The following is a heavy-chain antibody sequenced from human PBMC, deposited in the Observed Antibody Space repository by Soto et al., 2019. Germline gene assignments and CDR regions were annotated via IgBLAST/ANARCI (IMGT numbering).Heavy chain of an antibody. D-gene: IGHD6-6*01. CDR2: MIPNSGDT. CDR3: ARGPPTSSDYYYYMDV. Sequence: QVQLVQSGAEVKKPGASVKVSCKASGFTFTSYDISWVRQATGQGLEWMGWMIPNSGDTGYAQRFQRRVTMTRDTSISTAYMELNSLKSEDTAVYYCARGPPTSSDYYYYMDVWGKGTTVTVSS. CDR1: GFTFTSYD. J-gene: IGHJ6*03. V-gene: IGHV1-8*01.